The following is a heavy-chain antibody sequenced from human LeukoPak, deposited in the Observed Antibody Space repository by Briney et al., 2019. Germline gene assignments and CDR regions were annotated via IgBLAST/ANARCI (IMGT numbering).Heavy chain of an antibody. CDR2: FTNHHTT. D-gene: IGHD3-9*01. CDR3: AKECYDILTGYRTNWFDP. J-gene: IGHJ5*02. Sequence: PGGSLRLSCEASGFTFSIYAMTWVRQAPGKGLEWVSTFTNHHTTYYTDSVKGRFTISRDNSKNTLYLQMDSVRPEDTAVYYCAKECYDILTGYRTNWFDPWGQGTLVTVSS. V-gene: IGHV3-23*01. CDR1: GFTFSIYA.